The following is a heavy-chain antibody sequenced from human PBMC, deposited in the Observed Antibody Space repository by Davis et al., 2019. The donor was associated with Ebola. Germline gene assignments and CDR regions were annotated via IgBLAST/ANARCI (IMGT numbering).Heavy chain of an antibody. Sequence: PGGSLRLSCAASGFPFSSYWMHWVRQAPGKGLVWVSRINSDGSSTSYADSVKGRFTISRDNAKNTLYLQMNSLRAEDTAVYYCARWSGSPYYYYGMDVWGQGTTVTVSS. CDR1: GFPFSSYW. CDR2: INSDGSST. V-gene: IGHV3-74*01. CDR3: ARWSGSPYYYYGMDV. J-gene: IGHJ6*02. D-gene: IGHD1-26*01.